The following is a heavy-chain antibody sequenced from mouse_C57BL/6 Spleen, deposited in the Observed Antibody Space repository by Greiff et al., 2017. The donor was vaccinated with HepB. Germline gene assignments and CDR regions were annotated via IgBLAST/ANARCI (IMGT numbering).Heavy chain of an antibody. Sequence: QVQLQQPGAELVRPGSSVKLSCKASGYTFTSYWMHWVKQRPIQGLEWIGNIDPSDSETHYNQKFKDKATLTVDKSSSTAYMQLSSLTSEDSAVYYCALWLREYYFDYWGQGTTLTVSS. CDR2: IDPSDSET. V-gene: IGHV1-52*01. D-gene: IGHD2-2*01. J-gene: IGHJ2*01. CDR1: GYTFTSYW. CDR3: ALWLREYYFDY.